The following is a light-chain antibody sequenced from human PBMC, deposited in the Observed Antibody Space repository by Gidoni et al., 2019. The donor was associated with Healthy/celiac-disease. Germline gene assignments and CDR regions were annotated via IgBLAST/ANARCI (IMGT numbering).Light chain of an antibody. J-gene: IGKJ1*01. CDR3: QQRSNWRGT. CDR2: DAS. Sequence: EIVLTLSPATLSLSPGERATLSCRASQSVSSYLAWYQQKPGQAPRLLIYDASNRATGIPARFSGSGSGTDFTLTISSLEPEDFAVYYCQQRSNWRGTFGQXTKVEIK. CDR1: QSVSSY. V-gene: IGKV3-11*01.